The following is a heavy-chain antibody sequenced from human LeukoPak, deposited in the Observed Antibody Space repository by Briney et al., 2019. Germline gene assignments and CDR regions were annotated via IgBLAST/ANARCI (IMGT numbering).Heavy chain of an antibody. CDR1: GGSLSSGGYS. D-gene: IGHD6-13*01. CDR3: ARSSVAAAGYFDY. CDR2: IYHSGST. Sequence: SQTLSLTCAVSGGSLSSGGYSWSWIRQPPGKGLEWIGYIYHSGSTYYNPSLKGRVTISVDRSKNQFSLKLSSVTAADTAVYYCARSSVAAAGYFDYWGQGTLVTVSS. V-gene: IGHV4-30-2*01. J-gene: IGHJ4*02.